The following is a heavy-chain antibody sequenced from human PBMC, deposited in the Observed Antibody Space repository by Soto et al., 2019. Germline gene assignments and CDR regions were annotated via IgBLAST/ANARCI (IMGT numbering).Heavy chain of an antibody. D-gene: IGHD2-2*01. CDR2: TSYDGSET. CDR1: GFTLRSYG. J-gene: IGHJ4*02. CDR3: ARDLPLSTTWPGY. V-gene: IGHV3-33*05. Sequence: QVQLVESGGGVVQPGTTLRLSCAASGFTLRSYGTHWVRQAPGKGLEWVAMTSYDGSETHYGDSVRGRFTVSRDTSTNTLFLLLSSLRGDDTAVYFCARDLPLSTTWPGYWGQGTLVTVSS.